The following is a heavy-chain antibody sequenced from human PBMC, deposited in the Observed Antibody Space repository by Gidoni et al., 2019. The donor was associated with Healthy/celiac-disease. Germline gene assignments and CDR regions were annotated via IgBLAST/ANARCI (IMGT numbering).Heavy chain of an antibody. CDR3: ASRVSGSYFAYGMDV. D-gene: IGHD3-10*01. CDR2: IYHSGST. V-gene: IGHV4-30-2*01. Sequence: QLQLQESGSGLVKPSQTLSLTCAVSGGSISSGGYSWSWIRQPPGKGLEWIGYIYHSGSTYYNPSLKSRVTISVDRSKNQFSLKLSSVTAADTAVYYCASRVSGSYFAYGMDVWGQGTTVTVSS. J-gene: IGHJ6*02. CDR1: GGSISSGGYS.